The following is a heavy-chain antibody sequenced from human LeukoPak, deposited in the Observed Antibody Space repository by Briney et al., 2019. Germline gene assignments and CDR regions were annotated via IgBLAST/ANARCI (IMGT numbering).Heavy chain of an antibody. CDR2: IYHSGTT. V-gene: IGHV4-30-2*01. J-gene: IGHJ4*02. D-gene: IGHD2-15*01. Sequence: SQTLSLTCAVSGGSISSGGTWSWIRQPPGKGLEWIGYIYHSGTTYYNPSLKSRATISVDMSKNQFSLELSSVTAADTAVYYCARGREVVAAPTFDYWGQGTLVTVSS. CDR1: GGSISSGGT. CDR3: ARGREVVAAPTFDY.